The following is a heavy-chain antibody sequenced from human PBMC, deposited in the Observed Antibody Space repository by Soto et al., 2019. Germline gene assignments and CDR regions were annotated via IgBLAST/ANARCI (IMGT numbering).Heavy chain of an antibody. Sequence: QVQLVQSGAEVKKPGASVKVSCKASGYTFTSYGISWVRQAPGQGLEWMGWISSYKGNTNYAQKRQGKVTMTTDTSTSTAYMELRSLKSDATDVYYRARGGGYCSGVTSYRDLFDPWGQVSMVTFS. CDR3: ARGGGYCSGVTSYRDLFDP. CDR1: GYTFTSYG. V-gene: IGHV1-18*04. CDR2: ISSYKGNT. D-gene: IGHD2-15*01. J-gene: IGHJ5*02.